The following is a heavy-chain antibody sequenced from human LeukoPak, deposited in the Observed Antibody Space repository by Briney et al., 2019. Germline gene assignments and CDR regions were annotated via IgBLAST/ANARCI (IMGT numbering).Heavy chain of an antibody. J-gene: IGHJ4*02. CDR1: GGSFRGYY. V-gene: IGHV4-34*01. D-gene: IGHD1-14*01. CDR3: ARSGSEYDY. Sequence: SETLSLTCAVYGGSFRGYYWSWIRQPPGKGLEWIGEINHSGSPNYNPSLKSRVTISVDTSKNQFALKLSSVTAADTAVYYCARSGSEYDYWGQGTLVTVSS. CDR2: INHSGSP.